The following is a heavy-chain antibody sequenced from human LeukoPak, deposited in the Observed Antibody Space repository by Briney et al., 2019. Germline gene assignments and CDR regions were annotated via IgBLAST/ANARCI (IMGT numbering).Heavy chain of an antibody. J-gene: IGHJ4*02. Sequence: GGSLRLSCAASGFTFSSYAMSWVRQAPGEGLEWVSAISGSGGSTYYAGSVKGRFTISRGNSKNTLYLQMNSLRAEDTAVYYCAKVPREKNACYWGQGTLVTVSS. CDR1: GFTFSSYA. CDR2: ISGSGGST. V-gene: IGHV3-23*01. D-gene: IGHD1-1*01. CDR3: AKVPREKNACY.